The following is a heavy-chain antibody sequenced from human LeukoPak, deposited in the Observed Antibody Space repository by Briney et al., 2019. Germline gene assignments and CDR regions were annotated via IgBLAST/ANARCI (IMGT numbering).Heavy chain of an antibody. CDR3: AVGVTILGVAASFDS. J-gene: IGHJ4*02. D-gene: IGHD3-3*01. CDR2: IDRRETA. V-gene: IGHV4-34*01. CDR1: GASYNAYY. Sequence: SETLSLTCAVYGASYNAYYWSWIRQPPGKGLEWIGDIDRRETATYNPSLKSRLTISADASKNQFSLKLNSVTDADTAVYYCAVGVTILGVAASFDSWGQGNLVIVSS.